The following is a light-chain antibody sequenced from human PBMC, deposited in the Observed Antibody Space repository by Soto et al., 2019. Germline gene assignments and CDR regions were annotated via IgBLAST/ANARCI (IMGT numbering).Light chain of an antibody. CDR3: QQRSNRPPVT. Sequence: EIVLTQSPATLSLSPGARATLSCRASQSVGYHLAWYQQKPGQAPRLLIYDASNRATGIPARFSGSVSGTDFTLAISSLEPEDFLVYYCQQRSNRPPVTFGGGTKVDIK. CDR1: QSVGYH. J-gene: IGKJ4*01. CDR2: DAS. V-gene: IGKV3-11*01.